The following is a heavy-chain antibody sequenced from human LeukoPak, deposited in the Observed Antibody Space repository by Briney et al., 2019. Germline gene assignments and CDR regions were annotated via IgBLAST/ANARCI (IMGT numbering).Heavy chain of an antibody. CDR1: GFTFSSYW. Sequence: GGSLRLSCAASGFTFSSYWMVWVRQAPGKGLEWVANINQAGSEKNYVDSVKGRFTISRDNGKNSLYLQMNSLRAEDTALYYCARLPTYWGQGTLVTVSS. CDR2: INQAGSEK. CDR3: ARLPTY. V-gene: IGHV3-7*01. J-gene: IGHJ4*02.